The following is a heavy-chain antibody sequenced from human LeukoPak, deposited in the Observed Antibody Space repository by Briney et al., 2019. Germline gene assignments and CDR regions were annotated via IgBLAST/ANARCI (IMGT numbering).Heavy chain of an antibody. CDR1: GFTFNSHS. CDR3: ARDGSGSYLDY. D-gene: IGHD1-26*01. CDR2: IKQDGSEK. Sequence: GGSLRLSCAASGFTFNSHSLSWVRQAPGKGLEWVANIKQDGSEKYYVDSVKGRFTISRDNAKNSLYLQMNSLRAEDTAVYYCARDGSGSYLDYWGQGTLVTVSS. V-gene: IGHV3-7*01. J-gene: IGHJ4*02.